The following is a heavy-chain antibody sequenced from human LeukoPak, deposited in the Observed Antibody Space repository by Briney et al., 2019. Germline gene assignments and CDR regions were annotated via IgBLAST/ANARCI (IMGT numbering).Heavy chain of an antibody. J-gene: IGHJ1*01. CDR3: ARDLFQH. Sequence: GGSLRLSCAASGFTFSSYAMSWVRQAPGKGLEWVANIKQDGSEKYYVDSVKGRFTISRDNAKNSLYLQMNSLRAEDTAVYYCARDLFQHWGQGTLVTVSS. CDR1: GFTFSSYA. CDR2: IKQDGSEK. V-gene: IGHV3-7*01.